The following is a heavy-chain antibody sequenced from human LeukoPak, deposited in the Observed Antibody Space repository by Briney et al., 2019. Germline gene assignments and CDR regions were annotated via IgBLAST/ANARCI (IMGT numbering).Heavy chain of an antibody. CDR1: GGSIRNSSFY. CDR2: INHSGST. J-gene: IGHJ4*02. V-gene: IGHV4-34*01. CDR3: AEVLLDY. Sequence: SETLSLTCAVSGGSIRNSSFYWSWIRQPPGKGLEWIGEINHSGSTNYNPSLKSRVTISVDTSKNQFSLRLSSVTAADTAVYYCAEVLLDYWGQGTLVTVSS.